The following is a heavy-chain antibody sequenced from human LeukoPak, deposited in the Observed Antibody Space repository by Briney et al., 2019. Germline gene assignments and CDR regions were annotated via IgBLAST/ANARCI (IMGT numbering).Heavy chain of an antibody. J-gene: IGHJ4*02. CDR2: IYYSGST. Sequence: SETLSLTCTVSGGSISSYYWSWIRQPPGKGLEWIGYIYYSGSTNYNPSLKSRVTISVDTSKNQFSLKLSSVTAADTAVYYCAGGTTSIAARPIDYWGQGTLVTVSS. CDR1: GGSISSYY. CDR3: AGGTTSIAARPIDY. D-gene: IGHD6-6*01. V-gene: IGHV4-59*01.